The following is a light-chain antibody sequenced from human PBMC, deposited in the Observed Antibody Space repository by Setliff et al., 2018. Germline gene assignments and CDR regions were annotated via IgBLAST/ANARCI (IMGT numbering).Light chain of an antibody. Sequence: VLTQPPSASGTPGQRVTISCSGSSSNIGSNTVNWYQQLPGTAPKLLIYSNNQRPSGVPDRFSGSKSGTSASLAISGLQSEDEADYYCAAWDDSLSVFYVFGTGTKVTVL. CDR1: SSNIGSNT. CDR2: SNN. CDR3: AAWDDSLSVFYV. J-gene: IGLJ1*01. V-gene: IGLV1-44*01.